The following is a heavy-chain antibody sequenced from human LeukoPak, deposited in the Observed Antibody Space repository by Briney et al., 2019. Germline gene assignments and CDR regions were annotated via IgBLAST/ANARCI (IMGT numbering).Heavy chain of an antibody. J-gene: IGHJ1*01. Sequence: GGSLRLSCAASGFTFGSYGMSWVRQAPGKGLEWVSFIAPNADRTSYADSVEGRFTISRDNPRNTLYMQMNSLRDEDTALYYCAIMHGYYDGSGYWVQWGQGTLVTVSS. CDR1: GFTFGSYG. CDR2: IAPNADRT. D-gene: IGHD3-22*01. CDR3: AIMHGYYDGSGYWVQ. V-gene: IGHV3-23*01.